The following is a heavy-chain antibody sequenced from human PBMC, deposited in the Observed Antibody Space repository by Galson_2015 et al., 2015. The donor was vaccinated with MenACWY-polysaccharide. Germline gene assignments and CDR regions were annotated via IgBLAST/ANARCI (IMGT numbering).Heavy chain of an antibody. Sequence: SLRLSCAASGFTFTRYAMIWVRQAPGRGLEWVSGSGSGGGLYYADSVKGRFTVSRDNSKNTLYLQMNNLRAEDTAVYYCAKVGPRSSWTMGIDYWGQGTLVTVSS. CDR2: SGSGGGL. CDR1: GFTFTRYA. D-gene: IGHD6-13*01. CDR3: AKVGPRSSWTMGIDY. V-gene: IGHV3-23*01. J-gene: IGHJ4*02.